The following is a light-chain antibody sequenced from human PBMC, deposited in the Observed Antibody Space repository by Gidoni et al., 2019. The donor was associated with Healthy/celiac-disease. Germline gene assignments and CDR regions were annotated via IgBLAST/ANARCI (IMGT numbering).Light chain of an antibody. V-gene: IGKV1-33*01. J-gene: IGKJ4*01. Sequence: SLFASVEKRVTTSCERHKDISKQLNWYQQKPGKPPKLLIYNAAALGSGVPSRFGGSGSGTDYTLTISSLQTEDFAKYYCQQYEELPLTFGGGTKVDFK. CDR1: KDISKQ. CDR3: QQYEELPLT. CDR2: NAA.